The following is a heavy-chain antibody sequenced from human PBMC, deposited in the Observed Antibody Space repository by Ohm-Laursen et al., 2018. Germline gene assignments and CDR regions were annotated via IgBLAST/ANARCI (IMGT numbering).Heavy chain of an antibody. CDR2: ISWSSGNI. CDR3: AKDRGLITTTWCFDP. V-gene: IGHV3-9*01. D-gene: IGHD2/OR15-2a*01. CDR1: GFTFDDYA. Sequence: SLRLSCTAPGFTFDDYAMHWVRQAPGKGLEWVSGISWSSGNIFYADSVKGRFTVSRDNAKNSLYLQMNSLRAEDTALYYCAKDRGLITTTWCFDPWGQGTLVTVSS. J-gene: IGHJ5*02.